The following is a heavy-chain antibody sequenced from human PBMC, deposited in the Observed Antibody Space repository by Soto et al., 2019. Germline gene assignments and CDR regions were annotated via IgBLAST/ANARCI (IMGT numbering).Heavy chain of an antibody. V-gene: IGHV4-39*01. CDR3: ARLQWMVLGAFDY. CDR1: GGSISSSSYY. D-gene: IGHD6-19*01. CDR2: IYYSGST. Sequence: PSETLSLTCTVSGGSISSSSYYWGWIRQPPGKGLEWIGSIYYSGSTYYNPSLKSRVTISVDTSKNQFSLKLSSVTAADTAVYYCARLQWMVLGAFDYWGQGTLVTV. J-gene: IGHJ4*02.